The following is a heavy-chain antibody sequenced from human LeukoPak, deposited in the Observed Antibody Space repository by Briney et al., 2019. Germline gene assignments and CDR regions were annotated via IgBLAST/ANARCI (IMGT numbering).Heavy chain of an antibody. Sequence: TSETLSLTCTVSGGSISSHYWSWIRQPPGKGLEWIGYIYYSGSTNYNPSLKSRVTISVDTSKNQFSLKLSSVTAADTAVYYCARDRGIVVVPAAHQYNWFDPWGQGTLVTVSS. CDR3: ARDRGIVVVPAAHQYNWFDP. V-gene: IGHV4-59*11. CDR2: IYYSGST. CDR1: GGSISSHY. D-gene: IGHD2-2*01. J-gene: IGHJ5*02.